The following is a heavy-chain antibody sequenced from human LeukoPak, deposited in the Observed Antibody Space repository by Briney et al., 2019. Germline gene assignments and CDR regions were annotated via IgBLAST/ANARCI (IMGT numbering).Heavy chain of an antibody. CDR1: GFTFSSYG. V-gene: IGHV3-30*18. CDR2: ISYDGSNK. D-gene: IGHD4-17*01. CDR3: AKRSSPRASYGDYGNIDY. Sequence: GGSLRLSCAASGFTFSSYGMHWVRQAPGKGLEWVAVISYDGSNKYYADSVKGRFTISRDNSKNTLYLQMNSLRVEDTAVYYCAKRSSPRASYGDYGNIDYWGQGTLVTVSS. J-gene: IGHJ4*02.